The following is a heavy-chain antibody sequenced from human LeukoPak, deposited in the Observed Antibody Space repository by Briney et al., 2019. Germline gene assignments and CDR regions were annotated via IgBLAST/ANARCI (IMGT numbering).Heavy chain of an antibody. D-gene: IGHD6-6*01. CDR2: INSGGST. CDR1: GGSISSSSYY. CDR3: ARARGLGIAARSYYYYYMDV. J-gene: IGHJ6*03. V-gene: IGHV4-39*01. Sequence: PSETLSLTCPVSGGSISSSSYYWGWIRQPPGKDRGGMGGINSGGSTYYNPSLSSRSTISLDTSKNQFSLKLSSVTVADTAVYYCARARGLGIAARSYYYYYMDVWGKGTTVTVSS.